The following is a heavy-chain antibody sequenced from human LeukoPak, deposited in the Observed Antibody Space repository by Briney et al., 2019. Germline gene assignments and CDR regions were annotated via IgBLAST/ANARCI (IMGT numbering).Heavy chain of an antibody. CDR3: ARERDGSYYLNFDC. D-gene: IGHD1-26*01. CDR2: ISYDGSNK. V-gene: IGHV3-30*04. Sequence: PGRSLRLSCAASGFTFSSYAMHRVRRAPGKGLEWVAVISYDGSNKYYADSVKGRFTISRDNSKNTLYLQMNSLRAEDTAVYYCARERDGSYYLNFDCWGQGTLVTVSS. CDR1: GFTFSSYA. J-gene: IGHJ4*02.